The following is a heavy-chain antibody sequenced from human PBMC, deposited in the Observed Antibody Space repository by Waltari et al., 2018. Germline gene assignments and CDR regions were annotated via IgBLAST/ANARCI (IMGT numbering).Heavy chain of an antibody. Sequence: QVQLQQWGAGLLKPSETLSLTCAVYGGSFSGYYWSWIRQPPGKGLEWIGEINHSGSTNYNPSLKSRVTISVDTSKNQFSLKLSSVTAADTAVYYCARSARNYYYYMDVWGKGTTVTVSS. CDR3: ARSARNYYYYMDV. J-gene: IGHJ6*03. CDR1: GGSFSGYY. CDR2: INHSGST. V-gene: IGHV4-34*01.